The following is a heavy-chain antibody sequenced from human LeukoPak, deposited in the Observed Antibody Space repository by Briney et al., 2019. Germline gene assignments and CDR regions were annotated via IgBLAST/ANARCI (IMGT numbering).Heavy chain of an antibody. CDR3: ATERYCSGGSCSVDDAFDI. V-gene: IGHV3-7*01. CDR1: GFTFSSYD. J-gene: IGHJ3*02. D-gene: IGHD2-15*01. Sequence: GGSLRLSCAASGFTFSSYDMHWVRQAPGKGLEWVANIKKDGSEKYYVDSVKGRFTISRDNAKNSLYLQMNSLRAEDTAVYYCATERYCSGGSCSVDDAFDICGQGTMVTVSS. CDR2: IKKDGSEK.